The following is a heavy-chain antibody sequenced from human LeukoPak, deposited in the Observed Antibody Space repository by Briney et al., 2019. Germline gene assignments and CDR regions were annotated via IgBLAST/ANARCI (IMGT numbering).Heavy chain of an antibody. V-gene: IGHV4-59*01. D-gene: IGHD5-12*01. J-gene: IGHJ4*02. CDR2: IYYSGST. CDR1: GGSISSYY. Sequence: PSETLSLTCTVSGGSISSYYWSWMRQPPGKGVEWSGYIYYSGSTNYNPSPKSRVTISVDTSKNQFSLKLSSVTAADTAVYYCARDSLVAAPDYWGQGTLVTVSS. CDR3: ARDSLVAAPDY.